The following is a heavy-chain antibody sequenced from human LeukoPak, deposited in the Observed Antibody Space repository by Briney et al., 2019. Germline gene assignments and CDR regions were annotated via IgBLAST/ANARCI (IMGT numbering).Heavy chain of an antibody. V-gene: IGHV4-59*08. CDR1: GGSISSYY. CDR2: IYYSGST. Sequence: TSETLSLTCTVSGGSISSYYWSWIRQPPGKGLELIGYIYYSGSTNYNPSLKSRVTISVDTSKNQFSLKLSSVTAADTAVYYCARRYYYDSSGFYFDYWGQGTLVTVSS. D-gene: IGHD3-22*01. CDR3: ARRYYYDSSGFYFDY. J-gene: IGHJ4*02.